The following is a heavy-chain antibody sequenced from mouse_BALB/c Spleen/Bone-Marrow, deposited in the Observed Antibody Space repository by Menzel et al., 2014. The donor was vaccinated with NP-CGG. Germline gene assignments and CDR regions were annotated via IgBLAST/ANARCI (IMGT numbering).Heavy chain of an antibody. CDR1: GFSLTSYG. D-gene: IGHD2-10*01. V-gene: IGHV2-5-1*01. CDR3: AKTAYYGNLYAMDY. Sequence: QVQLQQPGPSLVQPSQSLSITCTVSGFSLTSYGVHWVRQSPGKGLEWLGVIWRGGSTDYNAAFMSRLSITKDNSKSQVFFKMNSLQADDTAIYHCAKTAYYGNLYAMDYWGQGTSVTVSS. J-gene: IGHJ4*01. CDR2: IWRGGST.